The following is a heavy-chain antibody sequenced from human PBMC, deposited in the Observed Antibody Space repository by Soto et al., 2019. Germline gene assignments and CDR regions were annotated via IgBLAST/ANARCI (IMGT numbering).Heavy chain of an antibody. CDR2: ISFYNGNT. V-gene: IGHV1-18*01. J-gene: IGHJ4*02. CDR3: ASATSIAVAGKEK. CDR1: GDTVTNYG. D-gene: IGHD6-19*01. Sequence: QVQLVQSGGEVKKPGASVKVSCKASGDTVTNYGISWVRQAPGQGLEWMGWISFYNGNTKYAPKLQGRVTLTTDTSTSTASMELRSLRSGDTAVYYCASATSIAVAGKEKWGQGTLVTVSS.